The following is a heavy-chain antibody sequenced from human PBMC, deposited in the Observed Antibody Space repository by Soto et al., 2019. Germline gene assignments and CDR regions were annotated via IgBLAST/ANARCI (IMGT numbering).Heavy chain of an antibody. D-gene: IGHD2-21*02. CDR1: GGSISSSSYF. J-gene: IGHJ5*02. Sequence: SETLSLTCSVSGGSISSSSYFWGWIRQPPGKGLEWIGSIYYSGSTYYNPSLESRVTVSVDTSKNQFSLKLSSVTAADTAVYYCARHPSDFWFDPWGQGTLVTVSS. CDR2: IYYSGST. V-gene: IGHV4-39*01. CDR3: ARHPSDFWFDP.